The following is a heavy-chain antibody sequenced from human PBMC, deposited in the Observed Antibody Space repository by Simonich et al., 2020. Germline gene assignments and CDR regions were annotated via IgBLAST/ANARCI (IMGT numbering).Heavy chain of an antibody. CDR3: ARWIAVAGTGAYGMDV. J-gene: IGHJ6*02. CDR2: ISSSSSYI. Sequence: EVQLVESGGGLVKPGGSLRLSCAASGFTFSSYSMNWVRQAPGKGLEWVSSISSSSSYIYYADSVKGRFTIYRDNAKNSLYLQMNSRRAEDTAVYYCARWIAVAGTGAYGMDVWGQGTTVTVSS. D-gene: IGHD6-19*01. V-gene: IGHV3-21*01. CDR1: GFTFSSYS.